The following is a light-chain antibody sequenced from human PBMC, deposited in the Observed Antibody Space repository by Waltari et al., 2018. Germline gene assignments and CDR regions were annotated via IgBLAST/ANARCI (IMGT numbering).Light chain of an antibody. V-gene: IGKV1-9*01. CDR2: AAS. CDR3: QQLNSYPLFT. J-gene: IGKJ3*01. Sequence: DIQLIQSPSFLSASVGDRVTITCRASQGISSYLAWYQQKPGKAPKLLIYAASTLQNGVPSRFSGSGSGTEFTLTISSLQPEDFATYYCQQLNSYPLFTFGPGTKVDIK. CDR1: QGISSY.